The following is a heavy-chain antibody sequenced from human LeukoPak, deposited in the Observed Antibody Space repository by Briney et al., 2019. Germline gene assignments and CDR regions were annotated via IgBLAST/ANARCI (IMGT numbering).Heavy chain of an antibody. J-gene: IGHJ4*02. V-gene: IGHV3-74*01. CDR3: ARAQVGATPPYVDY. D-gene: IGHD1-26*01. Sequence: GGSLRLSCAASGFTFTSYWMHWVRQAPGKGLVWVSHINSDGGSTNYADSVKGRFTISRDNAKNTLFLQMNSLRAEDTAVYYCARAQVGATPPYVDYWGQGTLVTVSS. CDR2: INSDGGST. CDR1: GFTFTSYW.